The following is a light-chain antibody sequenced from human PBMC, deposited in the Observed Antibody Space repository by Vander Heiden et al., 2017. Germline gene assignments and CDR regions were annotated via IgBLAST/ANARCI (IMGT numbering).Light chain of an antibody. CDR1: QNIDGF. CDR3: QQSYSTPLV. J-gene: IGKJ4*01. Sequence: DIQMTQSPSSLSASVGDRVTISCRASQNIDGFVNWYQQKPGKAAKLLIFAGASLQTGVPSRFSGRASGTHFTLTISGLQPDDFASYYCQQSYSTPLVFGGGTKVEVK. CDR2: AGA. V-gene: IGKV1-39*01.